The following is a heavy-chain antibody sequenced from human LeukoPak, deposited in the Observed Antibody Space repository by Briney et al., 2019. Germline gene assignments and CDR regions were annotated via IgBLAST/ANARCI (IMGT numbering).Heavy chain of an antibody. Sequence: SETLSLTCTVSGGSISSSSYYWGWIRQPPGKGLEWIGRIYYSGSTYYNPSLKSRVTISVDTSKNQFSLKLSSVTAADTAVYYCASQPYIYYAKGVYYYYGMDVWGQGTTVTVSS. CDR3: ASQPYIYYAKGVYYYYGMDV. CDR2: IYYSGST. V-gene: IGHV4-39*01. D-gene: IGHD1-26*01. CDR1: GGSISSSSYY. J-gene: IGHJ6*02.